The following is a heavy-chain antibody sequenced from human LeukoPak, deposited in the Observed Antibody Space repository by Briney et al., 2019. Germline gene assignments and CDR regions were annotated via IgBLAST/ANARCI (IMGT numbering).Heavy chain of an antibody. CDR2: INSGGSST. D-gene: IGHD6-13*01. V-gene: IGHV3-74*01. J-gene: IGHJ4*02. CDR1: GFTFSNYW. Sequence: PGSSLRLSCATSGFTFSNYWMHWVGEAQGKGLVWDSRINSGGSSTNYPDSVKGRFTISRDNPQTTPYLEMNSLRAEDTAVYYCARGGTYSTDLLDYWGQGTLVTVSS. CDR3: ARGGTYSTDLLDY.